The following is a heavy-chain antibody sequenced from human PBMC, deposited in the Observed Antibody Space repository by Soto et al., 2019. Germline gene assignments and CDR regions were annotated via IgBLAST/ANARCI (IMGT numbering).Heavy chain of an antibody. J-gene: IGHJ3*02. V-gene: IGHV1-3*01. CDR1: GYTFTNYA. D-gene: IGHD2-2*01. CDR3: ARSGSCTSTSCYGGFDI. Sequence: QVQLVQSGAEVKKPGASVKVSCKTSGYTFTNYAIHWVRQAPGQRLEWMGWINAGDGNTKYSQKFQGRVTITRDTSASTAYMVLSSLRSEDAAVYYCARSGSCTSTSCYGGFDIWGQGTMVTVSS. CDR2: INAGDGNT.